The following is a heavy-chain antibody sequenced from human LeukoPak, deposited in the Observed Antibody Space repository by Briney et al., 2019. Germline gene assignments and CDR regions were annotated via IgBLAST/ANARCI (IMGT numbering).Heavy chain of an antibody. CDR1: GSGFTNYW. Sequence: GESLKISCKCSGSGFTNYWIGWVRQMPGKGLEWMGIIYPGDSDTRYSPSFQGQVTISADKSISTAYLQWSSLKASDTAMYYCATTYSYGYGSYGYWGQGTLVTVSS. CDR3: ATTYSYGYGSYGY. J-gene: IGHJ4*02. D-gene: IGHD5-18*01. V-gene: IGHV5-51*01. CDR2: IYPGDSDT.